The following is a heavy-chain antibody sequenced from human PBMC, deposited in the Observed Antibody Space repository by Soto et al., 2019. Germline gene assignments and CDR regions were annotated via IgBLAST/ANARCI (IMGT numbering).Heavy chain of an antibody. J-gene: IGHJ5*02. D-gene: IGHD3-3*01. Sequence: TSETLSLTCTVSGDSISKSTYWAWIRQPPGKGLEWIGSIYYTGSTYYNPSLKSRVTISIDTSKNQFSLKVSSVTAADTAVYYCARAYYDFWSGYFPYNWFDPWGQGTLVTVSS. V-gene: IGHV4-39*02. CDR1: GDSISKSTY. CDR2: IYYTGST. CDR3: ARAYYDFWSGYFPYNWFDP.